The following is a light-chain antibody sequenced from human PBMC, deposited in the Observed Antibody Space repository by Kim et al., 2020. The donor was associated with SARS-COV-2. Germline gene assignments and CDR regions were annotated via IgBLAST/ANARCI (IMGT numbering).Light chain of an antibody. CDR1: RSISTS. Sequence: DIQMTQSPSSLSASVGDSVTITCRASRSISTSLNWYQKKPGTAPKLLLYAASTLQSGVPSRFTGSVSGTDFTLDIDNLQPEDFAIYYCQQAYSTLFTFGGGTKVDIK. CDR3: QQAYSTLFT. J-gene: IGKJ4*01. CDR2: AAS. V-gene: IGKV1-39*01.